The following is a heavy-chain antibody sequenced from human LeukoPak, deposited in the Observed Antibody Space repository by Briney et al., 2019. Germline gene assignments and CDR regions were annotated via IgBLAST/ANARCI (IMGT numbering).Heavy chain of an antibody. Sequence: SSETLSLTCTVSGGSISSYYWSWIRQPAGKGLEWIGRIYTSGSTNYNPSLKSRVTMSVDTSKNQFSLTLSSVTAADTAVYYCAGVGYCSGGSCFSFDYWGQGTLVTVSS. J-gene: IGHJ4*02. CDR1: GGSISSYY. D-gene: IGHD2-15*01. CDR2: IYTSGST. V-gene: IGHV4-4*07. CDR3: AGVGYCSGGSCFSFDY.